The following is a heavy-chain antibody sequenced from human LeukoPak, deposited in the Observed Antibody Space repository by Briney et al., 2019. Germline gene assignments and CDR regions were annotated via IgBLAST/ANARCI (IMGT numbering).Heavy chain of an antibody. CDR2: IYTSGST. CDR1: GGSISSYY. CDR3: ARGGGYGSGSPGIHYYYYMDV. Sequence: PSETLSLTCTVSGGSISSYYWSWIRQPAGKGLEWIGRIYTSGSTNYNPSLKSRVIISVDTSNNQFSLKLSSVTAADTAVYYCARGGGYGSGSPGIHYYYYMDVWGKGTTVTVSS. D-gene: IGHD3-10*01. V-gene: IGHV4-4*07. J-gene: IGHJ6*03.